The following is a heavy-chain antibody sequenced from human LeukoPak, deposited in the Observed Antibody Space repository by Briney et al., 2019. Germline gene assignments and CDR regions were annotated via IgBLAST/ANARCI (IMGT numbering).Heavy chain of an antibody. J-gene: IGHJ4*02. CDR2: ISGSGGST. V-gene: IGHV3-23*01. Sequence: PGGSLRLSCAASGFTFSSYAMSWVPQAPGKGLEWVSAISGSGGSTYYADSVKGRFTTSRDNSKNTLYLQMNSLRAEDTAVYYCAKGDGSGSYFNRGPFDYWGQGTLVTVSS. D-gene: IGHD3-10*01. CDR1: GFTFSSYA. CDR3: AKGDGSGSYFNRGPFDY.